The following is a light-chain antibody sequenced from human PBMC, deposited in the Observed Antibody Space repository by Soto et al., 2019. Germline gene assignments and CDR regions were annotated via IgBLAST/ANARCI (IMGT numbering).Light chain of an antibody. V-gene: IGLV2-8*01. J-gene: IGLJ3*02. CDR1: SSDVGGYKY. Sequence: QSALTQPPSASGSPGQSVTISCTGTSSDVGGYKYVSWYQQHPGKAPKLMIYEVSRRPSGVPDRFSGSKSDNMASLTVSGLQAEDEADYYCSSYTGSNNWVFGGGTKLTVL. CDR2: EVS. CDR3: SSYTGSNNWV.